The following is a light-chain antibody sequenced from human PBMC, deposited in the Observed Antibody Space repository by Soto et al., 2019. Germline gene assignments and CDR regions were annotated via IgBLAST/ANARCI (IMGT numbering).Light chain of an antibody. CDR2: GAS. CDR1: QSISSTF. J-gene: IGKJ1*01. V-gene: IGKV3-20*01. CDR3: QQYESSWT. Sequence: EIVLTQSPGTLSLSPGERATLSCRASQSISSTFLAWYQHKPGQAPTVVIYGASRRATGIPDRFSGSGSGTDFTLTISRLEPEDFAVYYCQQYESSWTFGQGTKVEMK.